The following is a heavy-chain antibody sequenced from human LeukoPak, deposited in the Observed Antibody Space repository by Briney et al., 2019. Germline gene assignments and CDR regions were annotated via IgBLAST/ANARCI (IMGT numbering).Heavy chain of an antibody. CDR2: ISGYNGHP. CDR1: GYTFTNYG. V-gene: IGHV1-18*01. J-gene: IGHJ4*02. D-gene: IGHD3-10*01. Sequence: ASVKVSCKASGYTFTNYGISWVRQAPGQGLEWMGWISGYNGHPNYAEKLQGRVTMTTDTSTSTAYMELRSLRSDDTAVYYCAIGDYASGSYYNQFDYWGQGTLVTVSS. CDR3: AIGDYASGSYYNQFDY.